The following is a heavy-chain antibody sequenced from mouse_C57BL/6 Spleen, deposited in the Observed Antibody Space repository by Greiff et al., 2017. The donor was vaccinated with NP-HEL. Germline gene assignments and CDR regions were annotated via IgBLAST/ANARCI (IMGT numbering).Heavy chain of an antibody. CDR3: ARSCTYVVESPCFAY. CDR1: GYTFSSSW. CDR2: IYPCDGDT. V-gene: IGHV1-82*01. Sequence: QVQLQQSGPELVKPGASVKISCKASGYTFSSSWMNWVKQRPGQGLEWIGRIYPCDGDTNYNEKFKGKATLTADKSSSTAYMQLSSLTSEDSAVYCCARSCTYVVESPCFAYWGQGTLVTVSS. D-gene: IGHD1-1*01. J-gene: IGHJ3*01.